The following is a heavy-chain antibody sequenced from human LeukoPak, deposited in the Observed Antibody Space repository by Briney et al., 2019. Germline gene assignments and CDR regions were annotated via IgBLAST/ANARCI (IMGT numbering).Heavy chain of an antibody. CDR3: ARGGSWLSGYYSYFDY. D-gene: IGHD3-22*01. J-gene: IGHJ4*02. Sequence: SETLSLTCAVSGGSISSGGYSWSWIRQPPGEGLEWIGYIYHSGSTYYNPSLKSRVTISVDRSKNQFSLKLSSVTAAGTAVYYCARGGSWLSGYYSYFDYWGQGTLVTVSS. CDR2: IYHSGST. V-gene: IGHV4-30-2*01. CDR1: GGSISSGGYS.